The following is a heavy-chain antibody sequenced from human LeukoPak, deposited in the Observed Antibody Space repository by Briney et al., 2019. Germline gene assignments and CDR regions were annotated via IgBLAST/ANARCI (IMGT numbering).Heavy chain of an antibody. V-gene: IGHV1-18*01. CDR3: ARGYCSSTSCYFGYWYFDL. CDR2: ISAYNGNT. CDR1: GYTFTSYG. Sequence: ASVKVSCKASGYTFTSYGISWVRQAPGQGLEWMGWISAYNGNTNYAQKLQGRVTMTTDTSTSTAYVELRSLRSDDTAVYYCARGYCSSTSCYFGYWYFDLWGRGTLVTVSS. D-gene: IGHD2-2*01. J-gene: IGHJ2*01.